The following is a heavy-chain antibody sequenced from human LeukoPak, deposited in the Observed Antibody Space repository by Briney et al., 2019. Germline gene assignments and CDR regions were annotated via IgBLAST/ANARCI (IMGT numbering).Heavy chain of an antibody. V-gene: IGHV1-2*02. D-gene: IGHD4-17*01. J-gene: IGHJ4*02. CDR2: INPNSGGT. Sequence: ASVKVSCKASGYTFTGYYMHWVRQPPGQGLEWMGGINPNSGGTSYEKKFQGRVTMTRDKSISTAYMELSRLRSDDTAVYYCARQHDYGDYSFGYWGQGTLVTVSS. CDR3: ARQHDYGDYSFGY. CDR1: GYTFTGYY.